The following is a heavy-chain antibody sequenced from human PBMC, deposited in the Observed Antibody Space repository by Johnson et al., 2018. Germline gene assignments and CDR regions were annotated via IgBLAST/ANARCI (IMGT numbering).Heavy chain of an antibody. CDR2: IYYSGST. CDR1: GGSISSYY. V-gene: IGHV4-59*01. CDR3: ARATYYYYGMDV. J-gene: IGHJ6*02. Sequence: VQLQESGPGLVKPSETLSLTCTVSGGSISSYYWSWIRQPPGKGLEWSGNIYYSGSTTYNPSLKSRVTISVDTSKNQFSLKLSSVTAADTAVYYCARATYYYYGMDVWGQGSTVTVSS.